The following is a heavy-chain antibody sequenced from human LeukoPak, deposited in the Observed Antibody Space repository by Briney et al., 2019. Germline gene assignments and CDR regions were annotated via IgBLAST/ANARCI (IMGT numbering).Heavy chain of an antibody. D-gene: IGHD2-8*01. V-gene: IGHV3-21*01. CDR3: ARRMYYFDY. CDR1: GFTFSSSW. CDR2: ISSSSSYI. Sequence: PGGSLRLSCSASGFTFSSSWMSWVRQAPGKGLEWVSSISSSSSYIYYADSVKGRFTISRDNAKNSLYLQMNSLRAEDTAVYYCARRMYYFDYWGQGTLVTVSS. J-gene: IGHJ4*02.